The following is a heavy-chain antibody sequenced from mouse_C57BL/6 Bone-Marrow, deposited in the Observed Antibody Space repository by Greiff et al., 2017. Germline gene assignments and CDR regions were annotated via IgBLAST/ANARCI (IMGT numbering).Heavy chain of an antibody. CDR2: INPNNGGT. Sequence: EVQGVESGPELVKPGASVKMSCKASGYTFTDYNMHWVKQSHGKSLEWIGYINPNNGGTSYNQKFKGKATLTVNKSSSTAYMELRSLTSEDSAVYYCARTELGRGYWGQGTTLTVSS. J-gene: IGHJ2*01. V-gene: IGHV1-22*01. D-gene: IGHD4-1*01. CDR3: ARTELGRGY. CDR1: GYTFTDYN.